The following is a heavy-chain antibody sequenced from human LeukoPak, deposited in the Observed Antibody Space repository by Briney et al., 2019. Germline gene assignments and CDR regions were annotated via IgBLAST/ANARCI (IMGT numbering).Heavy chain of an antibody. CDR2: IYYSGIT. CDR1: GGSISSYY. Sequence: SETLSLTCTVSGGSISSYYWRWIRQPPGKGLEWIGYIYYSGITNYNPSLKSRVTISVDTSKNQFSLKLSSVTAADTAVYYCARDAPGSSYFDYWGQGTLVTVSS. D-gene: IGHD1-26*01. J-gene: IGHJ4*02. V-gene: IGHV4-59*01. CDR3: ARDAPGSSYFDY.